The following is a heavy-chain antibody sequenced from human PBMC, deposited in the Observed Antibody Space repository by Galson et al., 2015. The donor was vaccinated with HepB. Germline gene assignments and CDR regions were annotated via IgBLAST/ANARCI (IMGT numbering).Heavy chain of an antibody. V-gene: IGHV4-59*01. CDR3: ARVKSSYYDFWSGYYEVGLDGMDV. J-gene: IGHJ6*02. CDR2: IYYSGST. Sequence: SETLSLTCTVSGGSISSYYWSWIRQPPGKGLEWIGYIYYSGSTNYNPSLKSRVTISVDTSKNQFSLKLSSVTAADTAVYHCARVKSSYYDFWSGYYEVGLDGMDVWGQGTTVTVSS. CDR1: GGSISSYY. D-gene: IGHD3-3*01.